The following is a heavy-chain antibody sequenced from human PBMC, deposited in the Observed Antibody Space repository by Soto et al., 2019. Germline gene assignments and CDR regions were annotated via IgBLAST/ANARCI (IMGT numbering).Heavy chain of an antibody. Sequence: PSETLSLTCTVSGGSISSGGYSWSWIRQYPGKGLEWIGYIYFTGTTYYSPSLKSRVTISVDTSKNQFSLKRSSVTAADTAVYYCARFDYGDFRNWFDPWGQGNLVT. CDR2: IYFTGTT. CDR3: ARFDYGDFRNWFDP. CDR1: GGSISSGGYS. J-gene: IGHJ5*02. V-gene: IGHV4-31*03. D-gene: IGHD4-17*01.